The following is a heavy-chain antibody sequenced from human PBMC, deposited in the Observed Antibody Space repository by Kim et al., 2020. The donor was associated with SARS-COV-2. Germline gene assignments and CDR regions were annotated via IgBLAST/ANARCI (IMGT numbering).Heavy chain of an antibody. CDR1: GYTFTSYG. J-gene: IGHJ4*02. Sequence: ASVKVSCKASGYTFTSYGISWVRQAPGQGLEWMGWISAYNGNTNYAQMLHGRVTMTTDTSTSTAYMELRSLRSDDTAVYYCARVHIVGATGVIDYWDQGTLVTVSS. D-gene: IGHD1-26*01. V-gene: IGHV1-18*01. CDR2: ISAYNGNT. CDR3: ARVHIVGATGVIDY.